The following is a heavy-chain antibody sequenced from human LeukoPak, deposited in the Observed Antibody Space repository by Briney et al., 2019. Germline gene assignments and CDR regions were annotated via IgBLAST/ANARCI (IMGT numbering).Heavy chain of an antibody. V-gene: IGHV4-39*01. CDR3: ARFAVGQWLINY. CDR2: IYYNGKT. CDR1: GGSVTYTNYY. J-gene: IGHJ4*02. D-gene: IGHD6-19*01. Sequence: SETLSLTCTVSGGSVTYTNYYWGWIRQPPGKGLQWIGVIYYNGKTYYNPSLKSRVTVAVDTSKNQFSLKLSSVTAADTAVYYCARFAVGQWLINYWGQGALVTVSS.